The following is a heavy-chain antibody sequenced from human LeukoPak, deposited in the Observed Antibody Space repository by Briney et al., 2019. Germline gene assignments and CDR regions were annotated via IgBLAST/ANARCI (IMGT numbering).Heavy chain of an antibody. D-gene: IGHD6-19*01. Sequence: PQVKVSCKASGGTFSSYAISWVRQAPGQGLEWMGGIIPIFGTANYAQKFQGRVTITADESTSTAYMELSSLRSEDTAVYYCARDRDPSQWLVYDYWGQGTLVTVSS. V-gene: IGHV1-69*01. J-gene: IGHJ4*02. CDR2: IIPIFGTA. CDR3: ARDRDPSQWLVYDY. CDR1: GGTFSSYA.